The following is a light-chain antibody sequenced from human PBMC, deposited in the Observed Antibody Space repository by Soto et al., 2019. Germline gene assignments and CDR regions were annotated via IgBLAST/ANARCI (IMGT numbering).Light chain of an antibody. Sequence: QSPPSLSASVGDRVTITCWASQGIDSYLAWYQQRPGKVPQLLIYETSILQSGVPSRFSGSGSGTEFTLTISSVQPDDFASYYCQHYNSYGTFGQGSKVDIK. J-gene: IGKJ1*01. CDR3: QHYNSYGT. CDR2: ETS. V-gene: IGKV1-9*01. CDR1: QGIDSY.